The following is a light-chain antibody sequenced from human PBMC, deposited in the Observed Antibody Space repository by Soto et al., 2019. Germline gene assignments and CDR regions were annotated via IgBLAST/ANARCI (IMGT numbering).Light chain of an antibody. V-gene: IGKV3-15*01. CDR3: KQYNNWPPTWT. CDR1: QSVSSS. CDR2: GAS. Sequence: EIVMTQSPATLSVSPGERATLSCRASQSVSSSLAWYQQKPGQAPRLLIYGASTRATGIPARFSGSGSGAEFTLTISSLRSEDFAVYYCKQYNNWPPTWTFGQGTKVEIK. J-gene: IGKJ1*01.